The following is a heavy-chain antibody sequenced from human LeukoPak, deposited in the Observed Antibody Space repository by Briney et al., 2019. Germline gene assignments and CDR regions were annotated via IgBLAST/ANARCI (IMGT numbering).Heavy chain of an antibody. J-gene: IGHJ3*02. Sequence: GGSLRLSCVASGVTLSNYAMSWARQAPGKGLEWVSGISSSGSGGNTYYADSVKGRFTISRDNSKNTLFLQMNSLRAEDTAVYYCAREDSPGAFDIWGQGTMVTVSS. CDR2: ISSSGSGGNT. D-gene: IGHD2-15*01. V-gene: IGHV3-23*01. CDR3: AREDSPGAFDI. CDR1: GVTLSNYA.